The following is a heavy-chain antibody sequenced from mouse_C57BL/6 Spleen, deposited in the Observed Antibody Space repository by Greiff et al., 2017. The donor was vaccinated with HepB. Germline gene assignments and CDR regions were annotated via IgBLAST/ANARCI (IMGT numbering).Heavy chain of an antibody. Sequence: EVQLQQSGPELVKPGASVKISCKASGYTFTDYYMNWVKQSHGKSLEWIGDINPNNGGTSYNQKFKGKATLTVDKSSSTAYMELRSLTSEDSAVYYCARTHDGYYAPFFAYWGQGTLVTVSA. CDR1: GYTFTDYY. D-gene: IGHD2-3*01. V-gene: IGHV1-26*01. J-gene: IGHJ3*01. CDR3: ARTHDGYYAPFFAY. CDR2: INPNNGGT.